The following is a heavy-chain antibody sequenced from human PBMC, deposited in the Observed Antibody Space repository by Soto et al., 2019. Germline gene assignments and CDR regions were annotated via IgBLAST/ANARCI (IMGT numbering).Heavy chain of an antibody. J-gene: IGHJ5*02. CDR3: ARGRNGGSCYLP. V-gene: IGHV4-30-4*01. Sequence: QVQLQESGPGLVKPSQTLSLTCTVSGGSISSGDYYWSWIRQPPGKGLEWIGYIYYSGSTYYNPSIKSRVTISVETSKNQFSLELSSVTAADTAVYYCARGRNGGSCYLPWGQGTLVNVSS. D-gene: IGHD2-15*01. CDR1: GGSISSGDYY. CDR2: IYYSGST.